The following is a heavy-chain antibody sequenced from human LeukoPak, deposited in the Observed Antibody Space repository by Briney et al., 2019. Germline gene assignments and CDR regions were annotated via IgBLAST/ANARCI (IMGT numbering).Heavy chain of an antibody. J-gene: IGHJ6*03. CDR2: INHSGST. CDR3: ARVYGDYYYYYYMDV. V-gene: IGHV4-34*01. CDR1: GGSFSGYY. Sequence: PSETLSLTCAVYGGSFSGYYWSWIRQPPGKGLEWIGEINHSGSTNYNPSLKSRVTISVDTSKNQFSLKLSSVTAADTAVYYCARVYGDYYYYYYMDVWRKGTTVTVSS. D-gene: IGHD4-17*01.